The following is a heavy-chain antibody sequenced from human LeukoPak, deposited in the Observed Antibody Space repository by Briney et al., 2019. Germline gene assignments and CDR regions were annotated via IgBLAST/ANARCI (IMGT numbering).Heavy chain of an antibody. J-gene: IGHJ4*02. CDR2: INSDGSST. D-gene: IGHD4-17*01. Sequence: GGSLRLSCAASGFTFSSYWMHWVRQAPGKGLVWVSRINSDGSSTSYADSVKGRFTISRDNAKNTLYLQMNSLRAEDTAVYYCAKGDYGDYTTLYYFDYRGQGTLVTVSS. CDR1: GFTFSSYW. V-gene: IGHV3-74*01. CDR3: AKGDYGDYTTLYYFDY.